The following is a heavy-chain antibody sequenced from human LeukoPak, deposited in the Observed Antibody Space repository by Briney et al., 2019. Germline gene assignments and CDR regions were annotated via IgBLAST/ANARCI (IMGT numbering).Heavy chain of an antibody. CDR1: GGSFSGYY. V-gene: IGHV4-34*01. D-gene: IGHD4-17*01. CDR2: INHSGST. J-gene: IGHJ4*02. CDR3: ARVRTDYGDYVGY. Sequence: SETLSLTCAVYGGSFSGYYWSWIRQPPGKGLEWIGEINHSGSTNYNPSLKSRVTISVDTSKNQFSLKLSSVTAADTAVYYCARVRTDYGDYVGYWGQGTLVTVSS.